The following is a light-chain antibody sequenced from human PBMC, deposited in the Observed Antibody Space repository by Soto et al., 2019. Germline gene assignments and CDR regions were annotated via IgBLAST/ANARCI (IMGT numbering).Light chain of an antibody. J-gene: IGKJ4*01. CDR2: AAS. Sequence: DIQMTQSPSSLSASVRDRVTITCRASQSISTYLNWYQQKPGKVPKLLIYAASTLQSGVPSRFRGSGSGTDFTFTINSLQPEDIATYYCQQYDNLPLTFGGGTKVDIK. CDR1: QSISTY. CDR3: QQYDNLPLT. V-gene: IGKV1-33*01.